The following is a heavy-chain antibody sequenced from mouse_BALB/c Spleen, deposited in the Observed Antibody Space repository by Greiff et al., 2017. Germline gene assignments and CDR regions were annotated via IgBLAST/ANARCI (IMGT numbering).Heavy chain of an antibody. J-gene: IGHJ4*01. D-gene: IGHD2-3*01. CDR3: ARSWLLRYYAMDY. V-gene: IGHV1-87*01. CDR1: GYTFTSYW. CDR2: IYPGDGDT. Sequence: QVQLQQSGAELARPGASVKLSCKASGYTFTSYWMQWVKQRPGQGLEWIGAIYPGDGDTRYTQKFKGKATLTADKSSSTAYMQLSSLASEDSAVYYCARSWLLRYYAMDYWGQGTSVTVSS.